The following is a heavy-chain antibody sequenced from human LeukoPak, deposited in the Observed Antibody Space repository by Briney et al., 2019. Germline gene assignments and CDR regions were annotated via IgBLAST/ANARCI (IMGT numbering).Heavy chain of an antibody. CDR2: ISAYNGNT. CDR3: ASFGSRDGYDAFDI. Sequence: ASVKVSCKASGYTFTSYGISRVRQAPGQGLEWMGWISAYNGNTNYAQKLQGRVTMTTDTSTSTAYMELRSLRSDDTAVYYCASFGSRDGYDAFDIWGQGTMVTVSS. D-gene: IGHD5-24*01. J-gene: IGHJ3*02. V-gene: IGHV1-18*01. CDR1: GYTFTSYG.